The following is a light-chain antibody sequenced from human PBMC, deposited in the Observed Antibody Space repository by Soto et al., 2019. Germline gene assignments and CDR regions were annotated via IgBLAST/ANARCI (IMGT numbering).Light chain of an antibody. Sequence: DIQMTQSPSTLSASVGDRVTVTCRASQNINRWLAWYQQKPGKAPKLLIYKASSLESGVPSRFSGSGSGTEFTLTISSLQPEDFATYYCLQHNNYPLTFGQGTRLEIK. V-gene: IGKV1-5*03. J-gene: IGKJ5*01. CDR2: KAS. CDR1: QNINRW. CDR3: LQHNNYPLT.